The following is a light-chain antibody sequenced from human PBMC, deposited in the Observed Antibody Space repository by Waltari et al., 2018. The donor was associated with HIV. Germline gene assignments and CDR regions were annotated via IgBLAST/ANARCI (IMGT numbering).Light chain of an antibody. CDR3: QVWDESNEQVV. Sequence: YVLTQPPSVSVAPGQTARITCGGDNIAGRKVHWYQRRPGQAPALVVFDDSDRPSGIPERFSGSMSGNTATLIISRVEDGDEADYYCQVWDESNEQVVFGGGTRLTVL. CDR1: NIAGRK. CDR2: DDS. V-gene: IGLV3-21*02. J-gene: IGLJ2*01.